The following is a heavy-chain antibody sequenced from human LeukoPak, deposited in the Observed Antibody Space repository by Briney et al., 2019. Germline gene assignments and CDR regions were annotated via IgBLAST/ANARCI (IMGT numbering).Heavy chain of an antibody. Sequence: GGSLRLSCTASGFTFSRSWMTWIRQAPGRGLEWVANINPDGDGMRFVDSVKGRFTMSRDNAQSSLHLQMNSLRVEDTAFYYCAAWTDRGYSYWGQGVLVTVSS. CDR2: INPDGDGM. J-gene: IGHJ4*02. D-gene: IGHD5-12*01. V-gene: IGHV3-7*01. CDR1: GFTFSRSW. CDR3: AAWTDRGYSY.